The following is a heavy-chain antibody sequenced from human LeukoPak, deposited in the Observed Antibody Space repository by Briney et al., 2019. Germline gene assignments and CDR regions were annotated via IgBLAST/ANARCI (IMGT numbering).Heavy chain of an antibody. J-gene: IGHJ4*02. Sequence: SETLSLTCAVYGGSFSGYYWSWIRQAPGKGLEWIGEINHSGSTNYNPSLKSRVTISVDTSKNQFSLKLSSVTAADTAVYYCARGYCSSTSCTNYYFDYWGQGTLVTVSS. CDR2: INHSGST. D-gene: IGHD2-2*01. V-gene: IGHV4-34*01. CDR1: GGSFSGYY. CDR3: ARGYCSSTSCTNYYFDY.